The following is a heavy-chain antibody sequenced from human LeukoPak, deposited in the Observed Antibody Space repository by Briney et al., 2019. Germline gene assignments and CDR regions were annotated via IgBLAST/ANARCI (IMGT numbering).Heavy chain of an antibody. CDR3: ARAPHYSNYGPYYYGMDV. CDR1: VFTFSSYS. Sequence: GGSLRLSCAASVFTFSSYSMNWVRQAPGKGLEWVSSISSSSSYTNYADSVKGRFTISRDNAKNSLYLRMNSLRAEDTAVYYCARAPHYSNYGPYYYGMDVWGQGTTVTVSS. J-gene: IGHJ6*02. V-gene: IGHV3-21*01. CDR2: ISSSSSYT. D-gene: IGHD4-11*01.